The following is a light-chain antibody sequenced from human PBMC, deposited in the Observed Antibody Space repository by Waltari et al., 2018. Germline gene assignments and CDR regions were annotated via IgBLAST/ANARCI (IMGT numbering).Light chain of an antibody. CDR2: QDS. V-gene: IGLV3-1*01. CDR3: QSWDSSLVV. J-gene: IGLJ2*01. Sequence: YDLPQPPSVSVSPGQTASISCPGDRLGNKYASWYQQKPGQSPVLVIYQDSERPLGIPERFSGSNSGNTATLTISGTQTMDEADYYCQSWDSSLVVFGGGTKLTVL. CDR1: RLGNKY.